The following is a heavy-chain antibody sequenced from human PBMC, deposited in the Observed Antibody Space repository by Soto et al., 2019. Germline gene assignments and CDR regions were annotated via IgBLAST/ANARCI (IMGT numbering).Heavy chain of an antibody. CDR2: IYYSGST. Sequence: SETLSLTCTVSGGSISSGGYYWSWIRQHPGKGLEWIGYIYYSGSTYYNPSLKSRVTISVDTSKNQFSLKLSSVTAADTAVYYCAGNYYGSGSYGSGSYYSSFDFWGQGIQVTVSS. D-gene: IGHD3-10*01. J-gene: IGHJ4*02. CDR3: AGNYYGSGSYGSGSYYSSFDF. CDR1: GGSISSGGYY. V-gene: IGHV4-31*03.